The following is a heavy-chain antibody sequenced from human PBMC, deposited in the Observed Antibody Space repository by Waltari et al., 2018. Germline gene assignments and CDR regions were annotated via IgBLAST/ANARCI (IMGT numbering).Heavy chain of an antibody. Sequence: EVRLVESGGDLVQPGGSLRLACAASGVPGSSDSMNWLRQAPGKGLEWVSVIYSGGSANYTDSVKGRFIVSRDNSRNTLYLQMNGLRADDTAIYYCARGHRGSRPLWGQGTLVTVSS. D-gene: IGHD3-10*01. J-gene: IGHJ4*02. V-gene: IGHV3-53*01. CDR3: ARGHRGSRPL. CDR1: GVPGSSDS. CDR2: IYSGGSA.